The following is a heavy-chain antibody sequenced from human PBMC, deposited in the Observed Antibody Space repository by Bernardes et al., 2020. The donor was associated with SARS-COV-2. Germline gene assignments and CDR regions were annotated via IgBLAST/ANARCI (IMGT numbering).Heavy chain of an antibody. D-gene: IGHD6-13*01. Sequence: ASVKVSCKTSGYTFTSFGITWVRQAPGQGLQWVGWISAYDGTTEYAQKLQGRVSMTTDTTTSTAYMELRTLRSDDSAFYYCARSAPMFYSSWTNDFWGQGTLVTVSS. J-gene: IGHJ4*02. CDR1: GYTFTSFG. CDR2: ISAYDGTT. CDR3: ARSAPMFYSSWTNDF. V-gene: IGHV1-18*01.